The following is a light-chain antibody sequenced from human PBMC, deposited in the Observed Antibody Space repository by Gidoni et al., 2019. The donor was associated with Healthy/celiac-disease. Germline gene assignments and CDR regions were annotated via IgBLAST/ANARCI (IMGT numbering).Light chain of an antibody. CDR3: QQRYSTPPLT. CDR1: QSISSC. CDR2: ASS. J-gene: IGKJ4*01. V-gene: IGKV1-39*01. Sequence: DIQIAQSPSSLSASVGDRVTITRRASQSISSCLNWYQQKPGKAPKHLIFASSSLQTGVPPRCSSSRAGTDVSITIISMQPADFAAYYCQQRYSTPPLTFGGGTKVEIK.